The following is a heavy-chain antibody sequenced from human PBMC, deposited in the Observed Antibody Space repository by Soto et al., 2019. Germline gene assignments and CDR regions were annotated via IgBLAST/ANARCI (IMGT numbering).Heavy chain of an antibody. CDR3: ATGTYDYDSSGYSPFDY. V-gene: IGHV1-24*01. Sequence: ASVKVSCKVSGYTLTELSMHWVRQAPGKGLEWMGGFDPEDGETIYAQKFQGRVTMTEDTSTDTAYMELSSLRSEDTAVYYCATGTYDYDSSGYSPFDYWGQGTLVTVSS. D-gene: IGHD3-22*01. CDR1: GYTLTELS. CDR2: FDPEDGET. J-gene: IGHJ4*02.